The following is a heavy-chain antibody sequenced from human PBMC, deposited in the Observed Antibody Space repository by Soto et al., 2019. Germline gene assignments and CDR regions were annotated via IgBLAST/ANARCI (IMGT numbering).Heavy chain of an antibody. J-gene: IGHJ6*02. CDR1: GYTFTGYY. Sequence: VKVSCKASGYTFTGYYMHWVRQAPGQGLEWMGWINPNSGGTNYAQKFQGWVTMTRDTSISTAYMELSRLRSDDTAVYYCARAGITMVDRGREVWGQGTTVTVS. D-gene: IGHD3-10*01. CDR2: INPNSGGT. V-gene: IGHV1-2*04. CDR3: ARAGITMVDRGREV.